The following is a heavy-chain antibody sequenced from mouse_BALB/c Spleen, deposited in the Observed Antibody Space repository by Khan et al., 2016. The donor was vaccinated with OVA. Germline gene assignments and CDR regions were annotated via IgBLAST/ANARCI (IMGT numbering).Heavy chain of an antibody. CDR3: ARNGFGNYGIWDY. D-gene: IGHD2-1*01. J-gene: IGHJ2*01. V-gene: IGHV1-5*01. CDR2: IFPGNSDT. CDR1: GYTFTNYW. Sequence: VRLQQSGTVLARPGASVKMSCKASGYTFTNYWMHWVKQRPGQGLEWIGTIFPGNSDTNYNQKFTGKAKLTVVTSTSTAYMELSSLTNEDSAVYYCARNGFGNYGIWDYWGQGTTLTVSS.